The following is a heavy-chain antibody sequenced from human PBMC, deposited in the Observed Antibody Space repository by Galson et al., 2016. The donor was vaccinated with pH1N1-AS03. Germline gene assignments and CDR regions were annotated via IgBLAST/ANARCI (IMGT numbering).Heavy chain of an antibody. CDR3: ARDRGWNYGGLDL. J-gene: IGHJ5*02. Sequence: SLRLSCAASGFIFSAYPTNWVRQAPGKGLEWVSFIGTSSTYIYYADSVKGRFTISRDNMKKSLYLQLNSLRAEDTGIYYCARDRGWNYGGLDLWGQGTLVTVSS. CDR1: GFIFSAYP. CDR2: IGTSSTYI. D-gene: IGHD1-7*01. V-gene: IGHV3-21*01.